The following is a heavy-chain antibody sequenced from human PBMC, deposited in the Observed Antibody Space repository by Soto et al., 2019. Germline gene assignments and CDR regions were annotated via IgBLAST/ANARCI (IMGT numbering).Heavy chain of an antibody. Sequence: QVELVESGGGLVKPGGSLRLSCAASGFTFGDYYMTWIRQAPGKGLEWVSFIGNRGTGIYYADSVKGRFTIFRDNAKNSWYLQMNSLRAEDTAMYYCARDLRAVGMASRFDPWGQGTLVTVSS. J-gene: IGHJ5*02. D-gene: IGHD6-13*01. CDR3: ARDLRAVGMASRFDP. CDR1: GFTFGDYY. V-gene: IGHV3-11*01. CDR2: IGNRGTGI.